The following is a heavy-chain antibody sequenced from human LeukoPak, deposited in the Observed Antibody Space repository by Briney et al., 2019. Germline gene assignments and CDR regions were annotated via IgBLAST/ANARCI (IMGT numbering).Heavy chain of an antibody. Sequence: ASVKVSCKSSGYTFTSYGISWVRQAPGQGLEWMGWISAYNGNTNYAQKLQGRVTMTTDTSTSTAYMELRSLRSDDTAVYYCARDRRMLGYCSSTSCAKGYWGQGTLVTVSS. CDR2: ISAYNGNT. CDR1: GYTFTSYG. V-gene: IGHV1-18*01. J-gene: IGHJ4*02. CDR3: ARDRRMLGYCSSTSCAKGY. D-gene: IGHD2-2*01.